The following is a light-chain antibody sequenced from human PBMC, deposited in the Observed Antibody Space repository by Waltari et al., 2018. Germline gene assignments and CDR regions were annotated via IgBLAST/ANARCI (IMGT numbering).Light chain of an antibody. CDR1: NIGSKS. V-gene: IGLV3-21*02. J-gene: IGLJ3*02. CDR2: DDS. Sequence: SYVLTQPPSVSVAPGQTASVTCTGSNIGSKSVTWYQQRPGQAPVLVVSDDSDRPSGIPDRFSGSKSGHTATLSISGVEAGDEADFYCQVRGGADDFWVFGGGTRLTVL. CDR3: QVRGGADDFWV.